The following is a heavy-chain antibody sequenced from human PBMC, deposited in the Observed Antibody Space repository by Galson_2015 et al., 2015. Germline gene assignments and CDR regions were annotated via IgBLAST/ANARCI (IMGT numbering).Heavy chain of an antibody. D-gene: IGHD3-3*01. Sequence: SLRLSCAASESTFSSYYTSWVRQAPGKGLEWVSSISSTTTYIYYADSVKGRFTISRDNAKNSLYLQMNSLGAEDTAVYYCARQILDYDFWSGYYPTNFDYWGQGTLVTVSS. CDR2: ISSTTTYI. J-gene: IGHJ4*02. V-gene: IGHV3-21*01. CDR1: ESTFSSYY. CDR3: ARQILDYDFWSGYYPTNFDY.